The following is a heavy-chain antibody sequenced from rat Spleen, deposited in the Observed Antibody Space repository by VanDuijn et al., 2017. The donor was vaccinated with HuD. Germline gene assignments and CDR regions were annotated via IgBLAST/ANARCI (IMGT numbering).Heavy chain of an antibody. CDR1: GFTFRNYG. Sequence: EVQLVESGGGLVQPGRSLKLSCAASGFTFRNYGMHWVRQAPKKGLEWVATIIYDGSRTFYRDSVKGRFTISRDNAKNTQYLQMDSLRSEDTATYYCARLRNNYDYFDYWGQGVMVTVSS. J-gene: IGHJ2*01. CDR2: IIYDGSRT. D-gene: IGHD1-5*01. V-gene: IGHV5-29*01. CDR3: ARLRNNYDYFDY.